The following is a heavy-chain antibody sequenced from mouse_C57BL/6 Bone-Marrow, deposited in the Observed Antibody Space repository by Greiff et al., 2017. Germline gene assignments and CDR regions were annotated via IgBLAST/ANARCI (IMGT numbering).Heavy chain of an antibody. J-gene: IGHJ3*01. CDR1: GYTFTSYW. V-gene: IGHV1-69*01. CDR3: ARYYDYGGGFAY. CDR2: IDPSDSYT. Sequence: VKLQQPGAELVMPGASVKLSCKASGYTFTSYWMHWVKQRPGQGLEWIGEIDPSDSYTNYNQKFKGKSTLTVDKSSSTAYMQLSSLTSEDSAVYYCARYYDYGGGFAYWGQGTLVTVSA. D-gene: IGHD2-4*01.